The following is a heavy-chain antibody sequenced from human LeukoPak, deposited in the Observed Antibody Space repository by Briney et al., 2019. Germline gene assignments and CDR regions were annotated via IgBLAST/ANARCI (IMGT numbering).Heavy chain of an antibody. D-gene: IGHD6-6*01. CDR1: GFTFSSYA. CDR3: AKGAPSSSSIFDF. V-gene: IGHV3-23*01. Sequence: PGGSLRLSCAASGFTFSSYAMSWVRQAPGKGPEWVSTISNSGGSTYYADSVKGRFTISRDNSKNTLFLQMNSLRAEDTAVYYCAKGAPSSSSIFDFWGPGTLVTVSS. CDR2: ISNSGGST. J-gene: IGHJ4*02.